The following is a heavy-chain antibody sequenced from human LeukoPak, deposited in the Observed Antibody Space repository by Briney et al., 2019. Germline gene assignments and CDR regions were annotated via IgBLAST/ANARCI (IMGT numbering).Heavy chain of an antibody. Sequence: SVKVSFKASGGTFISYAISWVRQAPGQGLEWMGRIIPIFGTANYAQKFQGRVTITADKSTSTAYMELSSLRSEDTAVYYCARDYSGYPGGATGYWGQGTLVTVSS. V-gene: IGHV1-69*06. J-gene: IGHJ4*02. CDR2: IIPIFGTA. D-gene: IGHD5-12*01. CDR3: ARDYSGYPGGATGY. CDR1: GGTFISYA.